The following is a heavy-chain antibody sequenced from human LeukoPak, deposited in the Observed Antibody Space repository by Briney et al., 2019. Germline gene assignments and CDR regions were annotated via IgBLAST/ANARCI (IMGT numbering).Heavy chain of an antibody. CDR1: GGTFSSYA. CDR3: ASSRTVRRSSSWYYWYFDL. Sequence: AASVKVSCKASGGTFSSYAISWVRQAPGQGLEWMGGINPIIGTANYARKFQGRVTITADESTSTAYMELSSLRSEDTAVYYCASSRTVRRSSSWYYWYFDLWGRGTLVTVSS. CDR2: INPIIGTA. J-gene: IGHJ2*01. V-gene: IGHV1-69*01. D-gene: IGHD6-13*01.